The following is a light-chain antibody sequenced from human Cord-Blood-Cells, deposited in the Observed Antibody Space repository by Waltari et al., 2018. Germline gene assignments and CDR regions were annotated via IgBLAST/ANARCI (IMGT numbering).Light chain of an antibody. CDR1: QSVSIN. Sequence: EIVMTQSPATLSVSPGERATLSCRASQSVSINLALYQQKPGQAPRLLIYGASTRATGIPARCSCSGAGTEFTLTISSLQSEDFAVYYCQQYNNWPPLTFGGGTKVEIK. CDR3: QQYNNWPPLT. V-gene: IGKV3-15*01. CDR2: GAS. J-gene: IGKJ4*01.